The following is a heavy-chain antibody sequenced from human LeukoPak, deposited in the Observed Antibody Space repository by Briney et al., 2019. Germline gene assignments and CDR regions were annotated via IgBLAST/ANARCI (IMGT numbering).Heavy chain of an antibody. CDR2: ISSSSYI. CDR1: GFTFSSYA. V-gene: IGHV3-21*01. CDR3: ARGPIVVVPAAIDGRGYYYYYMDV. Sequence: PGGSLRLSCAASGFTFSSYAMSWVRQAPGKGLEWVSSISSSSYIYYADSVKGRFTISRDNAKNSLYLQMNSLRAEDTAVYYCARGPIVVVPAAIDGRGYYYYYMDVWGKGTTVTVSS. J-gene: IGHJ6*03. D-gene: IGHD2-2*02.